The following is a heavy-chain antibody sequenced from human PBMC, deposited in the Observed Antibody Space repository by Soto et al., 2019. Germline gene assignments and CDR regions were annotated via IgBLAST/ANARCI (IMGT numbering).Heavy chain of an antibody. Sequence: GGSLRLSCAASGFTFSSYAMHWVRQAPGKGLEWVAVISYDGSNKYYADSVKGRFTISRDNSKNTLYLQMNSLRAEDTAVYYCARDRRAAAGILDYWGQGTLVTVSS. D-gene: IGHD6-13*01. CDR3: ARDRRAAAGILDY. J-gene: IGHJ4*02. V-gene: IGHV3-30-3*01. CDR1: GFTFSSYA. CDR2: ISYDGSNK.